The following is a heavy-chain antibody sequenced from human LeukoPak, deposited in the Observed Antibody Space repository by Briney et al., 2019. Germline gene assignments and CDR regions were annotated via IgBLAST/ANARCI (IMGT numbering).Heavy chain of an antibody. V-gene: IGHV3-7*01. Sequence: GGSLRLSCAASGFTFSSYWMSWVRQAPGKGLEWVANIKQDGSEKYYVDSVKGRFTISRDNAKNSLYLQMNSLRAEDTAVYYCASSADFWSGHLSSHAFDIWGQGTMVTVSS. D-gene: IGHD3-3*01. CDR2: IKQDGSEK. J-gene: IGHJ3*02. CDR3: ASSADFWSGHLSSHAFDI. CDR1: GFTFSSYW.